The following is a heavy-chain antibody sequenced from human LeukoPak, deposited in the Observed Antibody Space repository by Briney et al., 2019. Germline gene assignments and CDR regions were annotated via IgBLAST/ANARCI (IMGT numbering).Heavy chain of an antibody. J-gene: IGHJ4*02. V-gene: IGHV1-46*01. CDR2: INPSGGST. D-gene: IGHD2-2*02. CDR1: GYTFTSYY. Sequence: GASVKVSCKASGYTFTSYYMHWVRQAPGQGLEWMGIINPSGGSTSYAQKFQGRVTMTRDMSTSTVYMELSSLRSEDTAVYYCARDHCGSRTSCYTSDYWGQGTLVTVSS. CDR3: ARDHCGSRTSCYTSDY.